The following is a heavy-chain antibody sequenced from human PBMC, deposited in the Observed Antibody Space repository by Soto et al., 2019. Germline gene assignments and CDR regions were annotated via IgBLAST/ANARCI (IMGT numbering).Heavy chain of an antibody. J-gene: IGHJ4*02. CDR1: GYTFTSYA. D-gene: IGHD2-21*02. Sequence: QVQLVQSGAEEKKPGASVKVSCKASGYTFTSYAMHWVRQAPGQRLEWMGWINAGNGYTQDTQKFQGRVTITRDTPGSTAYMELSSLRSEGTAVYYCGRRIVVLTALDCWGQGTLVTVSS. CDR2: INAGNGYT. V-gene: IGHV1-3*05. CDR3: GRRIVVLTALDC.